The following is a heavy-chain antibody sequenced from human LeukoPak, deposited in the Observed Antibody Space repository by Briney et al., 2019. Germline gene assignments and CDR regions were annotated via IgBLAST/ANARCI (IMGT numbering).Heavy chain of an antibody. CDR2: IYYSGST. CDR3: ARGYSSGYFYFDY. D-gene: IGHD3-22*01. CDR1: GGSISSFY. J-gene: IGHJ4*02. V-gene: IGHV4-59*12. Sequence: SETLSLTCTVSGGSISSFYWSWIRQPPGKGLEWIGYIYYSGSTNYNPSLESRVTISVDTSKNQFSLKLSSVTAADTAVYYCARGYSSGYFYFDYWGQGTLVTVSS.